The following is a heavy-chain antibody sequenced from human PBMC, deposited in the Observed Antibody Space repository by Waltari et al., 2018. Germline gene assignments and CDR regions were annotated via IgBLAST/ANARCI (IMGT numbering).Heavy chain of an antibody. J-gene: IGHJ6*03. CDR3: ANADYGDDPYYYYYYMDV. CDR1: GFTFSSYG. V-gene: IGHV3-30*02. Sequence: QVQLVESGGGVVQPGGSLRLSCAASGFTFSSYGMHWVRQAPGKGLGWVAVIRYDGSNKYYSESVKGRFTISRDNSKNTLYLQMNSLRSEDTAVYYCANADYGDDPYYYYYYMDVWGKGTTVTVSS. CDR2: IRYDGSNK. D-gene: IGHD4-17*01.